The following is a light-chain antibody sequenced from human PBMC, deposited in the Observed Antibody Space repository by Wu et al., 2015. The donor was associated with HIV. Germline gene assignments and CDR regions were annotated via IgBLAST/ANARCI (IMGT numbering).Light chain of an antibody. CDR2: DTS. Sequence: ELVLTQSPGTLSVSPGERATLSCRASQSASATYLAWYQQKHGQAPRLLISDTSRRATGIPDRFSGSGSGTDFTLTISRLEPEDFAVYYCQHYLNSRWTFGQGTKVQIK. J-gene: IGKJ1*01. CDR1: QSASATY. CDR3: QHYLNSRWT. V-gene: IGKV3-20*01.